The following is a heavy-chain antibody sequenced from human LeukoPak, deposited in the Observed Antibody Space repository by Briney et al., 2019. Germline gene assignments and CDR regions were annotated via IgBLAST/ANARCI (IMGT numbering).Heavy chain of an antibody. CDR3: TRGVVDY. CDR2: IRSKPNNYAT. Sequence: GGSLRLSCAASGFIFSGSALHWFRQASGKGLEWVGRIRSKPNNYATAYAESVKGRFTISRDDSKNTAYLQMNSLKTEDTAVYYCTRGVVDYWGQGTLVTVSS. D-gene: IGHD3-10*01. CDR1: GFIFSGSA. V-gene: IGHV3-73*01. J-gene: IGHJ4*02.